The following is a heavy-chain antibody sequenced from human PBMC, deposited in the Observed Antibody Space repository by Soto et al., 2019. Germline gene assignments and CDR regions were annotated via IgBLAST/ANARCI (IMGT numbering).Heavy chain of an antibody. CDR1: GGSISSSSYY. CDR3: ARKQWELLPYYYYGMDV. V-gene: IGHV4-39*01. CDR2: IYYSGST. Sequence: SETLSLTCTVSGGSISSSSYYWGWIRQPPGKGLEWIGSIYYSGSTYYNPSLKSRVTISVDTSKNQFSLKLSSVTAADTAVYYCARKQWELLPYYYYGMDVWGQGTTVTVSS. J-gene: IGHJ6*02. D-gene: IGHD1-26*01.